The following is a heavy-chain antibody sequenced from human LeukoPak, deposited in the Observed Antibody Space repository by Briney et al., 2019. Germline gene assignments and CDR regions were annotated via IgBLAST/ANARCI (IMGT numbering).Heavy chain of an antibody. CDR3: AKKYYHQFDC. D-gene: IGHD2-2*01. J-gene: IGHJ4*02. CDR1: GFTFSSYA. CDR2: ITASGDRT. V-gene: IGHV3-23*01. Sequence: GGSLRLSCAASGFTFSSYAMSWVRQAPGKGLEWVSFITASGDRTFYADSVKGRFTISRDNSKSTLNLQMNSLRAEDTAVYYCAKKYYHQFDCWGQGALVTVSS.